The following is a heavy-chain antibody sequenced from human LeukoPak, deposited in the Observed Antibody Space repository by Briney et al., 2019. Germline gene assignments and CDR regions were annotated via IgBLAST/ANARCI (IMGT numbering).Heavy chain of an antibody. V-gene: IGHV4-4*07. Sequence: PSETLSLNCTVSGGSISSYYWSWIRQPAGKGLEWIGRIYTSGSTNYNPSLKSRVTMSVDTSKIQFSLKLSSVTAADTAVYYCARAHGSGEALLNWFDPWGQGTLVIVSS. CDR3: ARAHGSGEALLNWFDP. CDR1: GGSISSYY. D-gene: IGHD3-3*01. J-gene: IGHJ5*02. CDR2: IYTSGST.